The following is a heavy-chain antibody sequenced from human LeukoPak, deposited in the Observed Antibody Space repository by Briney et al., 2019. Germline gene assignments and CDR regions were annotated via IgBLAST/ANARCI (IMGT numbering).Heavy chain of an antibody. V-gene: IGHV3-21*01. J-gene: IGHJ5*01. D-gene: IGHD3-10*01. CDR1: GLTFSDYS. CDR3: VRLRRNSDRSYYYYYYDS. CDR2: INPTSTSI. Sequence: PGGSLRLSCVASGLTFSDYSINWVRRAPGEVLGWGSSINPTSTSIYYADAVRGRFTISRDNAKSSLYLQMDSPRAEDTAVYYCVRLRRNSDRSYYYYYYDSWGQGILVTVSS.